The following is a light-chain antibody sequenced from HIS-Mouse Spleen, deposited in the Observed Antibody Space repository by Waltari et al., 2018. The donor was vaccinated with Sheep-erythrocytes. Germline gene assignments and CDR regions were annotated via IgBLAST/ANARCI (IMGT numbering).Light chain of an antibody. CDR3: CSYAGSYNHV. V-gene: IGLV2-11*01. J-gene: IGLJ1*01. Sequence: QSALTQPRSVSGSPGQSVTISCTGTSSDVGGYNYVSWSQQHPGKAPKLMIYDGSKRPSGVPDRLSGSKSGNTASLTISGLQAEDEADYYCCSYAGSYNHVFATGTKVTVL. CDR1: SSDVGGYNY. CDR2: DGS.